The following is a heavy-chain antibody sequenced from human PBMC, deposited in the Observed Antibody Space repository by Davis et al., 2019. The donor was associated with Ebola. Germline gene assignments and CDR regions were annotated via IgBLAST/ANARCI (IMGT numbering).Heavy chain of an antibody. J-gene: IGHJ6*02. CDR3: ARVTGRYSAFDGNLYDFFGMDV. Sequence: HTGGSLRLSCAASGFSFSSCSMNWVRQAPGKGLVWVSRINSDGSSTSYADSVKGRFTISRDNAKNTLYLQMNSLRAEDTAVYYCARVTGRYSAFDGNLYDFFGMDVWGQGTPVSVSS. CDR2: INSDGSST. CDR1: GFSFSSCS. D-gene: IGHD5-12*01. V-gene: IGHV3-74*01.